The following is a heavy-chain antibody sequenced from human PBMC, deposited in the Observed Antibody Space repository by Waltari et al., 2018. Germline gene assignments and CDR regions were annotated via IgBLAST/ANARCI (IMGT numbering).Heavy chain of an antibody. CDR3: ARAGDAGRKGFDY. V-gene: IGHV1-69*05. J-gene: IGHJ4*02. D-gene: IGHD7-27*01. Sequence: QVQLVQSGAEVRKPGSSVKVSCKASGGTFSSYAIRWVRRAPGQGLEWMGGIIPIFGTANYAQKGQGRVTITTDESTSTAYMELSSLRSEDTAVYYCARAGDAGRKGFDYWGQGSLVTGSS. CDR1: GGTFSSYA. CDR2: IIPIFGTA.